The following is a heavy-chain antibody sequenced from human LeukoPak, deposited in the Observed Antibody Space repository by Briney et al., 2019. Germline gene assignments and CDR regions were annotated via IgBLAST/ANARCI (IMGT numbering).Heavy chain of an antibody. J-gene: IGHJ4*02. D-gene: IGHD1-26*01. V-gene: IGHV3-33*06. CDR3: AKWEGTRQFYFGY. CDR2: TWYDESQK. CDR1: GFSFRDFG. Sequence: GGSLRLSCAVSGFSFRDFGFHWVRQAPGKGLEWVEVTWYDESQKYYADSVKGRFTISKDNSKNTLYLEMSSLRVEDTAVYYCAKWEGTRQFYFGYWGQGALVTVAS.